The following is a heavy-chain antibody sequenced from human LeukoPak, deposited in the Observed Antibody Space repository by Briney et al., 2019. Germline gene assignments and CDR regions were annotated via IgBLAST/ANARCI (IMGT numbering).Heavy chain of an antibody. D-gene: IGHD4-11*01. V-gene: IGHV3-30-3*01. CDR2: ISYDGSNK. CDR1: GFTFSSYA. J-gene: IGHJ6*02. CDR3: ARDGSSNYYYYYYGMDV. Sequence: GGSLRLSCADSGFTFSSYAMHWVRQAPGKGLEWVAVISYDGSNKYYADSVKGRFTISRDNSKNTLYLQMNSLRAEDTAVYYCARDGSSNYYYYYYGMDVWGQGTTVTVSS.